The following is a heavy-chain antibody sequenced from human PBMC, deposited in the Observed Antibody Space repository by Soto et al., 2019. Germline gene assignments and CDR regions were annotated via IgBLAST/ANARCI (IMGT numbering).Heavy chain of an antibody. J-gene: IGHJ4*02. CDR1: GFTLVSYR. V-gene: IGHV3-21*01. CDR2: ISSSSSYI. D-gene: IGHD1-26*01. Sequence: XASRRLSWAASGFTLVSYRINGVRQAPGKGLEWVSSISSSSSYIYYADSVKGRFTISRDNAKNSLYLQMNSLRAEDTAVYYCARVFSGSYWDFDYWGQGTLVTVSS. CDR3: ARVFSGSYWDFDY.